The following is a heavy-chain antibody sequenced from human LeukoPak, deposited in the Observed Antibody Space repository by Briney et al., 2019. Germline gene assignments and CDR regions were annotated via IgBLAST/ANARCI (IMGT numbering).Heavy chain of an antibody. CDR3: AREGYCSGDKCPVAN. V-gene: IGHV1-18*01. J-gene: IGHJ4*02. CDR1: GYTFTTYG. CDR2: ISAYNGNT. Sequence: ASVKVSCKASGYTFTTYGISWVRQAPGQGLEWMGWISAYNGNTNYAQKFQGRVTMTRDTSISTAYMDLSSLRSDDTAVYYCAREGYCSGDKCPVANWGQGTLVTVSS. D-gene: IGHD2-15*01.